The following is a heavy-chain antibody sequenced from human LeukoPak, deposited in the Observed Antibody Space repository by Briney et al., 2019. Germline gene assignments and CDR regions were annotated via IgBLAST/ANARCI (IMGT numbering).Heavy chain of an antibody. Sequence: SETLSLTRTVSGGSITSYHWSWIRQPPGKGLEWIGYISYSGSTNYNPSLKSRVTISIDTSKNQFSLKLSSVTAADTAVYYCASGGFCGSTTCYPNWFDPWGQGTLVTVSS. D-gene: IGHD2-2*01. J-gene: IGHJ5*02. CDR1: GGSITSYH. CDR2: ISYSGST. CDR3: ASGGFCGSTTCYPNWFDP. V-gene: IGHV4-59*01.